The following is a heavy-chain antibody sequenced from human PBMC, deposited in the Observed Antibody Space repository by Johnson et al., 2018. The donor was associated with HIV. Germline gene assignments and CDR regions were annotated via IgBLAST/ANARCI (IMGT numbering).Heavy chain of an antibody. CDR2: ISWNSGSI. CDR1: GFTFDDYA. CDR3: ARAERGAFDI. V-gene: IGHV3-9*01. J-gene: IGHJ3*02. Sequence: VQLVESGGGLVQPGRSLRLSCAASGFTFDDYAMHWVRQAPGKGLEWVSGISWNSGSIGYADSVKGRFTISRDNAKNTLYLQMNSLRAEDTAVDYCARAERGAFDIWGQGKMVTVSS.